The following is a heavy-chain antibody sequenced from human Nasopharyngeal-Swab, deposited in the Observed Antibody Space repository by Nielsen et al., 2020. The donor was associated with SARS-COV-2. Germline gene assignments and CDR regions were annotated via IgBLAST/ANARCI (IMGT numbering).Heavy chain of an antibody. CDR3: ARVAYGSD. V-gene: IGHV3-21*01. J-gene: IGHJ4*02. CDR1: GFTFSSYS. CDR2: ISSSSSYI. Sequence: GESLKISCAASGFTFSSYSMNWVRQAPGKGLEWVSSISSSSSYIYYADSVKGRCTISRDNAKNSLYLQMNSLRAEDTAVYYCARVAYGSDWGQGTLVTVSS. D-gene: IGHD3-10*01.